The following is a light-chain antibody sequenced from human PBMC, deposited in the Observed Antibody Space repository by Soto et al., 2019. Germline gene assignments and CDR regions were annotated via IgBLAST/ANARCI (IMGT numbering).Light chain of an antibody. CDR3: CSYAGSSIHVV. V-gene: IGLV2-23*01. CDR1: SSDVGSYNP. Sequence: QSALTQPASVSGSPGQSITISCTGTSSDVGSYNPVSWYQQHPGKAPKLMIYEGSKRPSGVSNRFSGSKSGNTASLTISGLQAEDEADYYCCSYAGSSIHVVFGGGTQLTVL. CDR2: EGS. J-gene: IGLJ2*01.